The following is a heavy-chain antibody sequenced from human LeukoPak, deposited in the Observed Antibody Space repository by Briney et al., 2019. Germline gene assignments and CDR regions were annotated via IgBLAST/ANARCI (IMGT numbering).Heavy chain of an antibody. J-gene: IGHJ6*02. D-gene: IGHD3-3*01. Sequence: EASVKVSCKASGYTFTGYYMHWVRQAPGQGLEWMGWMNPNSGNTGYAQKFQGRVTMTRNTSISTAYMELSSLRSEDTAVYYCARSHAAYDFWSGYYTGYYYYGMDVWGQGTTVTVSS. CDR2: MNPNSGNT. V-gene: IGHV1-8*02. CDR1: GYTFTGYY. CDR3: ARSHAAYDFWSGYYTGYYYYGMDV.